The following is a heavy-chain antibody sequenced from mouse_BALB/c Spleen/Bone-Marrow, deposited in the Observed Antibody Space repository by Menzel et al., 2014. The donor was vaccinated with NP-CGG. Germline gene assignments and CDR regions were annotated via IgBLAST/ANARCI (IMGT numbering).Heavy chain of an antibody. D-gene: IGHD1-2*01. J-gene: IGHJ1*01. CDR2: ISSGGGST. Sequence: EVKVVESGGGLVKPGGSLKLSCAASGFAFSSYDMSWVRQTPEKRLEWVAYISSGGGSTYYPDTVKGPFTISRDNAKNTLYLQMSSLKSEDTAMYYCARQGYGYVDFDVWGAGTTVTVSS. CDR1: GFAFSSYD. CDR3: ARQGYGYVDFDV. V-gene: IGHV5-12-1*01.